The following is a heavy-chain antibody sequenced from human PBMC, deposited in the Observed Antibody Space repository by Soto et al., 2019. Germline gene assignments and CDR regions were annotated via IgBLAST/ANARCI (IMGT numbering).Heavy chain of an antibody. D-gene: IGHD3-10*01. CDR2: IYSDGST. V-gene: IGHV3-66*01. J-gene: IGHJ4*02. CDR1: GFTVSTNY. CDR3: ARDSSYYGSGRGVLDY. Sequence: EVQLVESGGGLVQPGWSLRLSCAVSGFTVSTNYMSWVRQAPGKGLECVSIIYSDGSTYYADSVKGRFTTSRDSAKNTLYLQMDNLRADDPAVYYCARDSSYYGSGRGVLDYWGQGTLVTVSS.